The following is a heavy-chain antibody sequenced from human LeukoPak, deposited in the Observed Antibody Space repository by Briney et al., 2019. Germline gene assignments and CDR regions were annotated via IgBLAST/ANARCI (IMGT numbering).Heavy chain of an antibody. J-gene: IGHJ4*02. CDR1: GGSISGYY. D-gene: IGHD6-19*01. Sequence: PSETLSLTCTVSGGSISGYYWSWIWQPPGKGLEWIGYISYSGCTNHNPSLKSRVSISVDTSKNQFSLNLNSVTAADTAVFYCARHGSGWSFDYWGQGTLVTVSS. V-gene: IGHV4-59*08. CDR3: ARHGSGWSFDY. CDR2: ISYSGCT.